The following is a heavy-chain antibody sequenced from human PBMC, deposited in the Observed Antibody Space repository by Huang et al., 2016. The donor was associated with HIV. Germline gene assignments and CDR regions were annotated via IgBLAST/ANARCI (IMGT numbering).Heavy chain of an antibody. Sequence: QLRESGPGLVTPSETLSLTCSASGTSMTSSTFYWGWFRQPPGRGLEWIGSVYFLGNTYENPSLKGRVTRSIDTANNQYSMRLTSVTAADTAVYFCAREVRSVDTDRPDGYYYRGLDVWGQGTTVIVSS. CDR1: GTSMTSSTFY. D-gene: IGHD2-2*03. V-gene: IGHV4-39*02. CDR2: VYFLGNT. J-gene: IGHJ6*02. CDR3: AREVRSVDTDRPDGYYYRGLDV.